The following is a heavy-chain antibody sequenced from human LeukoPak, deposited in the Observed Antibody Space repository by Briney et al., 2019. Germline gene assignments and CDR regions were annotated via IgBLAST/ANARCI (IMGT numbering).Heavy chain of an antibody. CDR2: ISSSGTYM. J-gene: IGHJ5*02. V-gene: IGHV3-21*01. CDR3: ARDFKAASGTDWFDP. Sequence: GGSLRLSCAASGFTFSNFGMNWVRQAPGKGLEWVSSISSSGTYMYYADSLKGRFTISRDNAKNSLYLQMNSLRAEGTAVYYCARDFKAASGTDWFDPWGQGTLVTVSS. D-gene: IGHD6-13*01. CDR1: GFTFSNFG.